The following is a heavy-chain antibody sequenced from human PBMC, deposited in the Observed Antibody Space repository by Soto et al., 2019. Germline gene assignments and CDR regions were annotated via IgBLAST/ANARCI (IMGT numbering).Heavy chain of an antibody. Sequence: PSETLSLTCTVSGGSISSYYWSWIRQPPGKGLEWIGYIYYSGSTNYNPSLKSRVTISVDTSKNQFSLKLSSVTAADTAVYYCARSSGYSSGWFDDWGQGTLVTVSS. CDR1: GGSISSYY. D-gene: IGHD6-19*01. CDR3: ARSSGYSSGWFDD. CDR2: IYYSGST. V-gene: IGHV4-59*01. J-gene: IGHJ5*02.